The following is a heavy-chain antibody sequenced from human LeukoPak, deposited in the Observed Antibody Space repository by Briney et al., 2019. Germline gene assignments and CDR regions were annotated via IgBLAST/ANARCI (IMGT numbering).Heavy chain of an antibody. V-gene: IGHV3-7*01. Sequence: RGSLRLSCASFGFTFRNNWMSWVRQAPGKGLEWVANIKQDGSEKYYVDSVKGRFTISRDNAKNSLYLQMNSLGAEDTAVYYCARIRSGYGLRYYFDYWGQGTLVTVSS. J-gene: IGHJ4*02. CDR3: ARIRSGYGLRYYFDY. CDR1: GFTFRNNW. CDR2: IKQDGSEK. D-gene: IGHD5-12*01.